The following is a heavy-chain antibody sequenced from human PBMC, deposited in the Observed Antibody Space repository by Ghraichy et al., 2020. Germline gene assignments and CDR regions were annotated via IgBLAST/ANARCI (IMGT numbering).Heavy chain of an antibody. J-gene: IGHJ6*02. D-gene: IGHD6-13*01. Sequence: GGSLRLSCAASGFTFSSYSMNWVRQAPGKGLEWVSYISSSSSTIYYADSVKGRFTISRDNAKNSLYLQMNSLRAEDTAVYYCARFPVPPGIAAAGSGMDVWGQGTTVTVSS. V-gene: IGHV3-48*01. CDR1: GFTFSSYS. CDR3: ARFPVPPGIAAAGSGMDV. CDR2: ISSSSSTI.